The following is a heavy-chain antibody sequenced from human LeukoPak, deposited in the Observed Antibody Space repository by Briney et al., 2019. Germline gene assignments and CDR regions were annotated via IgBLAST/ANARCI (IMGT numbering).Heavy chain of an antibody. CDR2: INWKSDKI. CDR3: AIGQTGNFDY. CDR1: GYSFDEYA. V-gene: IGHV3-9*01. Sequence: GGSLRLSCVGSGYSFDEYAMHWVRQVPGKGLEWVSGINWKSDKIGYADSVKGRFTISRDNSKNSLYLQMNSLRAEDTAVYYCAIGQTGNFDYWGQGTLVTVSS. J-gene: IGHJ4*02. D-gene: IGHD1-1*01.